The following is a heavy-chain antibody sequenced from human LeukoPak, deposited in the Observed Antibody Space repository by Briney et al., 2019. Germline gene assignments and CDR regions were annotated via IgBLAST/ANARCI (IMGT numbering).Heavy chain of an antibody. V-gene: IGHV4-59*01. CDR1: GGSISSSS. Sequence: SETLSLTCTVSGGSISSSSWSWVRQDPGKRLEWIGFIWYSGDTDYNPSLRSRVTISVDTSKNQFSLKLNSVTAADTAVYYCARVVCTNGVCYSSFDPWGQGTLVTVSS. CDR2: IWYSGDT. CDR3: ARVVCTNGVCYSSFDP. J-gene: IGHJ5*02. D-gene: IGHD2-8*01.